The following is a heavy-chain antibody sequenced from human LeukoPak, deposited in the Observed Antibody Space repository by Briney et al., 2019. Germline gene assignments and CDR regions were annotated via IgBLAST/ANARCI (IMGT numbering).Heavy chain of an antibody. J-gene: IGHJ4*02. D-gene: IGHD3-3*01. CDR1: GGSISSGGYY. Sequence: PSQTLSLTCTVSGGSISSGGYYWGWIRQPPGKGLEWIGSIYYSGNTYDSPSLKSRVTTSVDTSKNQFSLRLSSVTAADTAVYYCARGINSYYDFWSGYSPAYYFDYWGQGTLVTVSS. CDR3: ARGINSYYDFWSGYSPAYYFDY. V-gene: IGHV4-39*07. CDR2: IYYSGNT.